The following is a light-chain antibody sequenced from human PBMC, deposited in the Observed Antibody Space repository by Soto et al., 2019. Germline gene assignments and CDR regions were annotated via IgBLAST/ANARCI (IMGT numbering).Light chain of an antibody. CDR3: QQYDNWPRT. Sequence: EIVMTQSPATLSVSPGERAPLSCRASQSVSSNLAWYQQKPGQAPRLLIYGASTRATGIRARFSGSGSGTEFTLTISSLQSEDFAVYFCQQYDNWPRTFGQGTKVEIK. CDR1: QSVSSN. V-gene: IGKV3-15*01. J-gene: IGKJ1*01. CDR2: GAS.